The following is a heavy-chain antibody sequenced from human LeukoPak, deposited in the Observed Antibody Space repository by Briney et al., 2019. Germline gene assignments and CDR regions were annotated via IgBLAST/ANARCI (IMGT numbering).Heavy chain of an antibody. CDR3: AKGGHSSSQYYFDY. J-gene: IGHJ4*02. CDR1: GFTFSSNA. Sequence: PGGSLRLSCAASGFTFSSNAMNWVRQAPGKGLEWVSTISGSGGSTYSADSVKGRFTISRDNSKNTLYLEMNSLRAEDTAVYYCAKGGHSSSQYYFDYWGQGTLVTVSS. V-gene: IGHV3-23*01. D-gene: IGHD6-13*01. CDR2: ISGSGGST.